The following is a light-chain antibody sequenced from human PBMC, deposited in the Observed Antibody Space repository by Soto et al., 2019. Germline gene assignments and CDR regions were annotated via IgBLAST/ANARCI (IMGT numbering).Light chain of an antibody. CDR3: QQYNSCPT. V-gene: IGKV1-5*03. Sequence: DIQMTQSPSTLSASVGDRVTITCRASQSISSWLAWYQQKPGKAPKLLIYKASSLESGVPSRFSGSGSGTAFTLTISSLQPDDFATYDCQQYNSCPTFGQGTKVEIK. CDR1: QSISSW. CDR2: KAS. J-gene: IGKJ1*01.